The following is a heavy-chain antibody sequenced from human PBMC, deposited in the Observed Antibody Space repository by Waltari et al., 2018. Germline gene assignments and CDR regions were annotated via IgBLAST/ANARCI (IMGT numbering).Heavy chain of an antibody. J-gene: IGHJ4*02. Sequence: QLQLQESGPRLVKPSETLSLTCSVSGASITPGSYYWGWSRQSPGKGLEWIGSVFYRGNTYHNPSLSSRICISIDESKIQFSLKLTSVTDADTATYFCARRWGWRLGTTRERPPFDFWGQGILVTVSA. CDR2: VFYRGNT. V-gene: IGHV4-39*01. CDR1: GASITPGSYY. D-gene: IGHD1-7*01. CDR3: ARRWGWRLGTTRERPPFDF.